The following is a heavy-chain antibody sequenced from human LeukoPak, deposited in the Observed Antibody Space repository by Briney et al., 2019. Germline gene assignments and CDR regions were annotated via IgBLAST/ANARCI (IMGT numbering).Heavy chain of an antibody. J-gene: IGHJ4*02. V-gene: IGHV3-7*01. CDR2: IKEDGSEK. D-gene: IGHD3-22*01. CDR3: TRMYLYESSGYRPSDY. Sequence: PGGSLRLSCATSGFTFTNYWMSWVRQAPGKGLEWVAKIKEDGSEKIYVDSVKGRFTISRDNAENAVHLETNSLRAEDTAVYYCTRMYLYESSGYRPSDYWGQGTLVTVSS. CDR1: GFTFTNYW.